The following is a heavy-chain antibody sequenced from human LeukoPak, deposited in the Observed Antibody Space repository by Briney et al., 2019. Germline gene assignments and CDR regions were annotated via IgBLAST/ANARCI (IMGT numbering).Heavy chain of an antibody. CDR2: IYPGDSDP. Sequence: GESLKISCKGSGYSFTSYWIGWVRQMPGKGLGWMGIIYPGDSDPRYSPSFQGQVTISADKSISTAYLQWSNHMTTRTAISYCARRYCSTTSYFYPWGQGDLVTVSS. D-gene: IGHD2-2*01. CDR1: GYSFTSYW. V-gene: IGHV5-51*01. CDR3: ARRYCSTTSYFYP. J-gene: IGHJ5*02.